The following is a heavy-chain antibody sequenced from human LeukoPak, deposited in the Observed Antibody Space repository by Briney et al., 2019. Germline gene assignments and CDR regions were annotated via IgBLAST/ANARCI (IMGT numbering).Heavy chain of an antibody. Sequence: PGGSLRLSCAASGFTFTSHAMSWVRQAPGKGLEWVSVISGGGGSTYYADSVKGRFTISRDNSKNTLYLQMNSLRADDTAVYYCAKDSVPRGSGSYWVRCYFDCWGQGTLVTVSS. CDR1: GFTFTSHA. CDR2: ISGGGGST. D-gene: IGHD3-10*01. V-gene: IGHV3-23*01. J-gene: IGHJ4*02. CDR3: AKDSVPRGSGSYWVRCYFDC.